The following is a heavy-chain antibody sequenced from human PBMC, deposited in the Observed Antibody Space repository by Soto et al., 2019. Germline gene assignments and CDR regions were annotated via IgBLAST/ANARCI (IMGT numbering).Heavy chain of an antibody. J-gene: IGHJ6*02. Sequence: GGSLRLSCAASGFTFSNYAMHWVRQAPGEGLEWVAIISYDGSNEYYADSVKGRFTISRDNSKKTLFLQMNSLRVEDTAIYYCAKHTSICCVVPNHAMDVSCQGSTVTVSS. CDR2: ISYDGSNE. V-gene: IGHV3-30-3*02. D-gene: IGHD3-3*01. CDR1: GFTFSNYA. CDR3: AKHTSICCVVPNHAMDV.